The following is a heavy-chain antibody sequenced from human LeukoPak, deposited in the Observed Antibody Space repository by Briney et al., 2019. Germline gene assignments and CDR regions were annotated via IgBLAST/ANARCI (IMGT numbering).Heavy chain of an antibody. D-gene: IGHD6-13*01. CDR3: ARQGYSSSYSTRATAFDY. Sequence: SETLSLTCTVSGGSISGSTYYWAWIRQPPGKGLEWIGSIYYSGSTYYNPSLQSRVTISVDTSQNQFSLKLTSVTAADTAVYYCARQGYSSSYSTRATAFDYWGQGTLVTVSS. CDR2: IYYSGST. J-gene: IGHJ4*02. CDR1: GGSISGSTYY. V-gene: IGHV4-39*01.